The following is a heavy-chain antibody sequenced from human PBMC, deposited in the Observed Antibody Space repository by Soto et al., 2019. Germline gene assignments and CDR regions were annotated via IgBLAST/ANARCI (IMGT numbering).Heavy chain of an antibody. V-gene: IGHV4-4*02. CDR3: AHQTISFTLDV. J-gene: IGHJ6*02. CDR2: TYHGGAT. CDR1: GGSIRGHYW. D-gene: IGHD2-2*01. Sequence: QVQLQESGPGLVKPSGTLSLTCAVSGGSIRGHYWWSWVRQSPEKGLEWIGETYHGGATYYNPSLKSRATSSTDESKNQLSLKLSSVTAADTAIYYCAHQTISFTLDVWGQGTTVTVSS.